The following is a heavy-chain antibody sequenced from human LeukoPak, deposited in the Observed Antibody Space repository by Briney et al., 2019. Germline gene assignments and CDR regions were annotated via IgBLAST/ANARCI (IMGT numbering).Heavy chain of an antibody. Sequence: GGSLRLSCAASGFTFDDYAMHWVRQAPGKGLEWVSGISWNSGSIGYADSVKGRFTISRDNAKNSLYLQMNSLRAEDTALYYCAKDRTSTGSSHIDYSGQGTLVTVYS. D-gene: IGHD3-10*01. V-gene: IGHV3-9*01. J-gene: IGHJ4*02. CDR1: GFTFDDYA. CDR3: AKDRTSTGSSHIDY. CDR2: ISWNSGSI.